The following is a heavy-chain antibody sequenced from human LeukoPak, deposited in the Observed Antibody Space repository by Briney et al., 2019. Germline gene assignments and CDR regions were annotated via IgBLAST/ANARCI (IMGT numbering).Heavy chain of an antibody. V-gene: IGHV3-11*06. J-gene: IGHJ6*02. Sequence: KPGGSLRLSCAASGFTFSDYYMSWIRQAPGKGLEWVSSISSSSSYIYYADSVKGRFTISRDNAKNSLYLQMNSLRAEDTAVYYCARDYIPGRRFLLSGTQNYYGMDVWGQGTTVTVSS. D-gene: IGHD2-21*01. CDR1: GFTFSDYY. CDR2: ISSSSSYI. CDR3: ARDYIPGRRFLLSGTQNYYGMDV.